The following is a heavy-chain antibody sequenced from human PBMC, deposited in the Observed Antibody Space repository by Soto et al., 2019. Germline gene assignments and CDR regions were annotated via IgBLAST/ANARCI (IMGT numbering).Heavy chain of an antibody. V-gene: IGHV4-30-2*01. Sequence: PSETLSLTCAVSGGSISSGGYSWSWIRQPPGKGLEWIGYIYHSGSTYYNPSLKSRVTISVDGSKNQFSLKLSSVTAADTAVYYCARAPITGTTVWFDPWGQGTLVTVSS. J-gene: IGHJ5*02. CDR2: IYHSGST. CDR3: ARAPITGTTVWFDP. CDR1: GGSISSGGYS. D-gene: IGHD1-7*01.